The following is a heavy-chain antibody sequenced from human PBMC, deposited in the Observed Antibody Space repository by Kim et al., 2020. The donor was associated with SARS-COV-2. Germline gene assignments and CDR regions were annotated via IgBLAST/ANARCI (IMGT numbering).Heavy chain of an antibody. CDR3: ARVYYYDSSAEDY. V-gene: IGHV3-48*03. D-gene: IGHD3-22*01. CDR2: ISSSGSTI. Sequence: GGSLRLSCAASGFTFSSYEMNWVRQAPGKGLEWVSYISSSGSTIYYADFVKGRFTISRENAKNPLYLQMNSLRAEDTAVYYCARVYYYDSSAEDYWGQGTLDTVSS. J-gene: IGHJ4*02. CDR1: GFTFSSYE.